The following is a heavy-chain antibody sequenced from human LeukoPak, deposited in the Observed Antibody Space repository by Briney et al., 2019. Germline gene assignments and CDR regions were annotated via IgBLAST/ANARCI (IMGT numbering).Heavy chain of an antibody. D-gene: IGHD2-2*01. CDR1: RVSFSGYY. CDR2: INHSGST. J-gene: IGHJ5*02. Sequence: SETLSLTSAVYRVSFSGYYWSWIRQPPGKGLEWSGEINHSGSTTYTPSLKSRVTISVDTSKNKSSLKLSSVTAADAAVYYCARCSSTSWYGRFDPWGQGTLVTVSS. CDR3: ARCSSTSWYGRFDP. V-gene: IGHV4-34*01.